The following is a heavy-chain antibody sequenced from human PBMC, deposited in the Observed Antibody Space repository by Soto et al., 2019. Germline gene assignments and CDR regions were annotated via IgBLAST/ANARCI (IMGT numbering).Heavy chain of an antibody. J-gene: IGHJ1*01. CDR3: ARLPSGWGLEYFQH. CDR1: GGSISSYY. CDR2: IYYSGST. V-gene: IGHV4-59*08. Sequence: QVQLQESGPGLMKPSETLSLTCTVSGGSISSYYWSWIRQPPGKGLEWIGYIYYSGSTNYNPSLKSRVTISVDTSKNQFSLKLSSVTAADTAVYYCARLPSGWGLEYFQHWGQGTLVTVSS. D-gene: IGHD6-19*01.